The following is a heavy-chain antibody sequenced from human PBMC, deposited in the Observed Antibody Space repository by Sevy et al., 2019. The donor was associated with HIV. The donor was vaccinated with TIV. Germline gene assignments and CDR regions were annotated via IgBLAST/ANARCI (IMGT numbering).Heavy chain of an antibody. D-gene: IGHD4-17*01. CDR1: GFTFSIYW. Sequence: GGSLRLSCAASGFTFSIYWMTWVRQAPGKGLEWVANIKQDGSEKYYVDSVKGRFTISRDNAKISLYLQMNSLRADDTAECYCAGDWGDDFDDRRASYYYFYGMDVWGQGTTVTVSS. V-gene: IGHV3-7*01. CDR2: IKQDGSEK. CDR3: AGDWGDDFDDRRASYYYFYGMDV. J-gene: IGHJ6*02.